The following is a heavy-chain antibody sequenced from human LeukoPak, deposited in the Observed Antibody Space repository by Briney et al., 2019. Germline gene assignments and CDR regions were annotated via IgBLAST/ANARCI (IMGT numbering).Heavy chain of an antibody. CDR2: INHSGST. V-gene: IGHV4-34*01. Sequence: LSLTCAVYGGSFSGYYCSWIRQPPGKGLEWIGEINHSGSTNYNPSLKSRVTISVDTSKNQFSLKLSSVTAADTAVYYCARGGGPSLYDFWGQGTLVTVSS. CDR1: GGSFSGYY. D-gene: IGHD3-3*01. J-gene: IGHJ4*02. CDR3: ARGGGPSLYDF.